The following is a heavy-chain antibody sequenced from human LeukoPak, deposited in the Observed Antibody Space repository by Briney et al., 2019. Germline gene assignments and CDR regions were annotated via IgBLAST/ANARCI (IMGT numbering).Heavy chain of an antibody. V-gene: IGHV3-23*01. Sequence: GGSLRLSCAASGFTFSSDAMRWVRQAPGKGLEWVSAISSSGGSTYYADSVRGRFIISRDSSKNMLYLQMNSLRVEDTAVYYCAKGGAQVGGQGTLVTVSP. D-gene: IGHD1-26*01. J-gene: IGHJ4*02. CDR2: ISSSGGST. CDR1: GFTFSSDA. CDR3: AKGGAQV.